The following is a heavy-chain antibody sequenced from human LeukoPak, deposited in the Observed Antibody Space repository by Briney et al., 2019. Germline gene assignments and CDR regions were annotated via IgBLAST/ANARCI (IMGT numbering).Heavy chain of an antibody. D-gene: IGHD3-3*01. CDR1: GFSFNTYA. Sequence: GGSLRLSCVASGFSFNTYAMSWFRQSPEKGLEWVSVISASGGTTHYADSVKGRFTSSRDNSKNTLFLQMGSLRVEDTAVYYCAKDPFWSGYMFNWFDPWGQGTLVTVSS. J-gene: IGHJ5*02. CDR2: ISASGGTT. CDR3: AKDPFWSGYMFNWFDP. V-gene: IGHV3-23*01.